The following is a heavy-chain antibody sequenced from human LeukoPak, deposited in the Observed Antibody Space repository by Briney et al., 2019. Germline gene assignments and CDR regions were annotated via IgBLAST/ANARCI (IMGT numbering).Heavy chain of an antibody. V-gene: IGHV3-11*01. J-gene: IGHJ4*02. CDR2: ISSSGSTI. D-gene: IGHD3-3*01. Sequence: GGSLRLSCAASGFTLSDYYMSWIRQAPGKGLEWVSYISSSGSTIYYVDSVKGRFTISRDNAKNSLYLQMNSLRAEDTAVYYCARDRDDFWSGYFDYWGQGTLVTVSS. CDR1: GFTLSDYY. CDR3: ARDRDDFWSGYFDY.